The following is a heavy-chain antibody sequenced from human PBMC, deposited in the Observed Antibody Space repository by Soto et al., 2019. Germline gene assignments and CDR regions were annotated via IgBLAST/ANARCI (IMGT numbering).Heavy chain of an antibody. CDR1: GFTVSINY. J-gene: IGHJ3*02. CDR2: IYSGGST. Sequence: SLRLSCAASGFTVSINYMSWVRQAPGKGLEWVPVIYSGGSTYYADSVKGRFTISRDNSKNTLYLQMNSLRAEDTAVYYCATRFDYGGNSAAEGAFDIWGQGTMVTVSS. D-gene: IGHD4-17*01. V-gene: IGHV3-53*01. CDR3: ATRFDYGGNSAAEGAFDI.